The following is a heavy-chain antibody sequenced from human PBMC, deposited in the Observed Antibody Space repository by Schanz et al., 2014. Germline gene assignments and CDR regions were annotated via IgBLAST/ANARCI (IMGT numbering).Heavy chain of an antibody. V-gene: IGHV3-33*01. J-gene: IGHJ4*01. D-gene: IGHD6-13*01. CDR3: AREQIMAAAGLVDY. CDR1: GFTFSSYA. Sequence: QVQLVESGGGVVQPGGSLRLSCAASGFTFSSYAMNWVRQAPGKGLEWVAAMPYDGSIKYYADSVKGRFTMSRDNSKNTLYLQMNSLRAEDTAVYYCAREQIMAAAGLVDYWGHGTLVTVSS. CDR2: MPYDGSIK.